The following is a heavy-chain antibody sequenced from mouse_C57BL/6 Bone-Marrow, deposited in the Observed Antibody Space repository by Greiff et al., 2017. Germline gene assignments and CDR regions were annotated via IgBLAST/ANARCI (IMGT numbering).Heavy chain of an antibody. CDR3: AMFHYYGSSFRYWYFDV. CDR2: IYPYNGVS. CDR1: GYSFTGYY. D-gene: IGHD1-1*01. V-gene: IGHV1-31*01. Sequence: VQLQQSGPELVKPGASVKISCKASGYSFTGYYMHWVKQSHGNILDWIGYIYPYNGVSSYNQKFKGKATLTVDKSSSTAYMELRSLTSEDSAVYYCAMFHYYGSSFRYWYFDVWGTGTTVTVSS. J-gene: IGHJ1*03.